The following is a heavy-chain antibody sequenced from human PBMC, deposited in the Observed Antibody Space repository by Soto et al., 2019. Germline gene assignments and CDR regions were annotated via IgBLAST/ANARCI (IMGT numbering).Heavy chain of an antibody. CDR1: GFTFGDYV. D-gene: IGHD3-16*01. CDR2: IRSKAYGVTT. Sequence: PWGSLVVSCTSSGFTFGDYVMSWVRQAPGKGLEWVGFIRSKAYGVTTEYAASVKGRFTISRDDSKSIAYLQMNSLKTDDTAVYYCPRNPWGLAEVYYFGYWGQGTMVTVSS. CDR3: PRNPWGLAEVYYFGY. V-gene: IGHV3-49*04. J-gene: IGHJ4*02.